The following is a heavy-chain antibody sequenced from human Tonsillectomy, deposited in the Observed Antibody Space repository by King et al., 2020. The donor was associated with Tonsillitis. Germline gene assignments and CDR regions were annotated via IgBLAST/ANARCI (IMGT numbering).Heavy chain of an antibody. V-gene: IGHV3-23*04. CDR1: GVTFSNYG. CDR2: ISGGGVGT. Sequence: VQLVQSGGGLVQPGGSLRLSCAASGVTFSNYGVGWVRQAPGKGLEWVSSISGGGVGTYYADSVKGRSTISRDNSKSTVYLQMNSLRPEDTAVYYCVARQTTSPDYWGQGTLVTVSS. J-gene: IGHJ4*02. CDR3: VARQTTSPDY. D-gene: IGHD1-14*01.